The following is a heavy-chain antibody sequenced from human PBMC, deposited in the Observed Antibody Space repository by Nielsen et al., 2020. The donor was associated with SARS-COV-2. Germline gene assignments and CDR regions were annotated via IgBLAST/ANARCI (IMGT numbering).Heavy chain of an antibody. CDR1: GYTFTSYW. Sequence: KVSCKASGYTFTSYWIGWVRQMPGKGLEWMGIIYPGDSDTRYSPSFQGQVTISADKSISTAYLQWSSLKASDTAMYYCARRGSSSWWPHFDYWGQGTLVTVSS. J-gene: IGHJ4*02. D-gene: IGHD6-13*01. V-gene: IGHV5-51*01. CDR2: IYPGDSDT. CDR3: ARRGSSSWWPHFDY.